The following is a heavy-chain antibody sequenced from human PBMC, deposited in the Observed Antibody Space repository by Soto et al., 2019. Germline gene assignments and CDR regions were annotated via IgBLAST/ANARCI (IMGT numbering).Heavy chain of an antibody. D-gene: IGHD3-9*01. CDR3: AKSTAPLRYFDCLSYPFDY. V-gene: IGHV3-23*01. CDR2: ISGSGGST. CDR1: GFTFSSYA. J-gene: IGHJ4*02. Sequence: GGSLRLSCAASGFTFSSYAMSWVRQAPGKGLEWVSAISGSGGSTYYADSVKGRFTISRDNSKNTLYLQMNSLRAEDTAVYYCAKSTAPLRYFDCLSYPFDYGGQGTLVTVSS.